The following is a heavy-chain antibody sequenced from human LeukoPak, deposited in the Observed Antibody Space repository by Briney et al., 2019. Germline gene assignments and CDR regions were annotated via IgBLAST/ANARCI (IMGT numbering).Heavy chain of an antibody. D-gene: IGHD6-13*01. V-gene: IGHV1-2*02. CDR2: INPNSGGT. CDR3: ASFSSSRTFSYYYMDV. Sequence: ASVKVSCKASGYTFTGYYMHWVRQAPGQGLEWMGWINPNSGGTNYAQKFQGRVTMTRDTSISTAYMELSRLRSDDTAVYYCASFSSSRTFSYYYMDVWGKGTTVTVS. J-gene: IGHJ6*03. CDR1: GYTFTGYY.